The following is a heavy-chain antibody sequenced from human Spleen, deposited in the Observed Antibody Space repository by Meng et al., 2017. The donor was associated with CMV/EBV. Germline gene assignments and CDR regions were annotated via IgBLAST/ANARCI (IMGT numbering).Heavy chain of an antibody. CDR1: GFTFSSYW. Sequence: GESLKISCAASGFTFSSYWMHWVRQAPGKGLVWVSRINSDGSSTSYADSVKGRFTISRDNAKNSLYLQMNSLRAEDTALYYCAKDIGPYSSSSGCYGMDVWGLGTTVTVSS. D-gene: IGHD6-6*01. V-gene: IGHV3-74*01. CDR2: INSDGSST. CDR3: AKDIGPYSSSSGCYGMDV. J-gene: IGHJ6*02.